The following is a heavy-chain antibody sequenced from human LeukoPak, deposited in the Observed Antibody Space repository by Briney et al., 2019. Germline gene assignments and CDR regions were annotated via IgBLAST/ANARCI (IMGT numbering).Heavy chain of an antibody. J-gene: IGHJ4*02. V-gene: IGHV3-21*01. D-gene: IGHD6-19*01. Sequence: PGGSLRLSCAASGFTFSSYSMNWVRQAPGKGLEWVSSISSSSSYIYYADSVKGRFTISRDNAKNSLYLQMNSLRAEDTAVYYCARKNLSSGRYYVYWGQGTLVTVSS. CDR3: ARKNLSSGRYYVY. CDR1: GFTFSSYS. CDR2: ISSSSSYI.